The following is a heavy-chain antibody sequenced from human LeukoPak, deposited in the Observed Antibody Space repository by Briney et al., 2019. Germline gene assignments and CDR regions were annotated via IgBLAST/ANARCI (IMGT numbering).Heavy chain of an antibody. CDR2: ISAYNGNT. D-gene: IGHD3-10*01. CDR3: ARPPAVLWFGELSPYYYYGMDV. J-gene: IGHJ6*02. V-gene: IGHV1-18*01. Sequence: ASVKVSCKASGYTFTSYGISWVRQAPGQGLEWMGWISAYNGNTNYAQKLQGRVTMTTDISTSTAYMELRSLRSDDTAVYYCARPPAVLWFGELSPYYYYGMDVWGQGTTVTVSS. CDR1: GYTFTSYG.